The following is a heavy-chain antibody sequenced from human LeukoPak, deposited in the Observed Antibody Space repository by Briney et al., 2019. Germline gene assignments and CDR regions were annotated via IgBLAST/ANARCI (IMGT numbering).Heavy chain of an antibody. D-gene: IGHD3-3*01. Sequence: PGGSLRLSCAASDFTFSSGWMNWVRQAPGKGLESVGRIKSKTDGGTTDYAAPVKGRFTISRDDSKNTLYLQMNSLKTEDTAVYYCTTDQVDYDFWRGDYTSGIFDIWGQGTMVTVSS. CDR2: IKSKTDGGTT. J-gene: IGHJ3*02. CDR1: DFTFSSGW. V-gene: IGHV3-15*07. CDR3: TTDQVDYDFWRGDYTSGIFDI.